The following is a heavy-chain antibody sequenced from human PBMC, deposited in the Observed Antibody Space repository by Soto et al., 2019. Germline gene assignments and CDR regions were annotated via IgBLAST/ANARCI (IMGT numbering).Heavy chain of an antibody. CDR1: GYPVTAYY. J-gene: IGHJ3*02. CDR2: INPATGAA. Sequence: VQSGAVVKKPGASVTVSCSASGYPVTAYYMHWVRQAPGRGLEWMGGINPATGAAKFTRSFQGGVTFPRDASTRTVFMGLGGLTSGDKPGFYWALGEGVGVAGSPAFEMWGQGTVVTVSS. CDR3: ALGEGVGVAGSPAFEM. D-gene: IGHD3-3*01. V-gene: IGHV1-2*02.